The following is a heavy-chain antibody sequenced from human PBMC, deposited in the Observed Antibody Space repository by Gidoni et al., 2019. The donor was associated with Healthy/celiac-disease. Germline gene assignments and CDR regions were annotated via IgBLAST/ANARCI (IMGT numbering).Heavy chain of an antibody. CDR2: ISYDGSNK. D-gene: IGHD3-3*01. CDR1: GFTFSSYG. Sequence: QVQLVESGGGVVQPGRSLRLSCAASGFTFSSYGMHWVRQAPGKGLEWVAVISYDGSNKYYADSVKGRFTISRDNSKNTLYLQMNSLRAEDTALYYCANGRFLEWVMDVWGKGTTVTVSS. V-gene: IGHV3-30*18. J-gene: IGHJ6*04. CDR3: ANGRFLEWVMDV.